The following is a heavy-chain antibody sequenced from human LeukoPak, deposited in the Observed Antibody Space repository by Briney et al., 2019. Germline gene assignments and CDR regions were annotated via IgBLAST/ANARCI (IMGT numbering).Heavy chain of an antibody. J-gene: IGHJ4*02. CDR3: ARSRQIQLWLEFDY. CDR2: IYYSGST. D-gene: IGHD5-18*01. Sequence: TSETLSLTCTVSGGSISSYYWSWIRQPPGKGLEWIGYIYYSGSTNYNPSLKSRVTISVDTSKNQFSLKLSSVTAADTAVYYCARSRQIQLWLEFDYWGQGTLVTVSS. V-gene: IGHV4-59*01. CDR1: GGSISSYY.